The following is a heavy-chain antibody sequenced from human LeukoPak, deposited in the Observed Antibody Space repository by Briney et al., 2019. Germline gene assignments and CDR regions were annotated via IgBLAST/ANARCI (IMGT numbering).Heavy chain of an antibody. CDR2: ISSDGIR. J-gene: IGHJ4*02. CDR1: GFTFSSYG. V-gene: IGHV3-64D*06. Sequence: GGSLRLSCSASGFTFSSYGMHWVRQAPGKGLEYVSTISSDGIRYYADSVKGRFTISRDNFKNTVYLQMSSLRTEDTAVYYCSAAVAGSFLGWGQGTLVIVSS. CDR3: SAAVAGSFLG. D-gene: IGHD6-19*01.